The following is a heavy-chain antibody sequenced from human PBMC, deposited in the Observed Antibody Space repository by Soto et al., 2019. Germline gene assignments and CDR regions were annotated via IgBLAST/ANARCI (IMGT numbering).Heavy chain of an antibody. V-gene: IGHV3-30-3*01. CDR2: ISYDGSNK. CDR1: GFTFSSYA. Sequence: QVQLVESGGGVVQPGRSLRLSCAASGFTFSSYAMHWVRQAPGKGLEWVAVISYDGSNKYYADSVKGRFTISRDNSKNTRYLQMNSLRAEDTAVYYCACVYYDILTGYYLYWGQGTLVTVSS. D-gene: IGHD3-9*01. CDR3: ACVYYDILTGYYLY. J-gene: IGHJ4*02.